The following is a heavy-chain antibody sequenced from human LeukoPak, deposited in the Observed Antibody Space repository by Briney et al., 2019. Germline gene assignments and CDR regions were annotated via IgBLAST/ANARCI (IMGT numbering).Heavy chain of an antibody. CDR1: GYTFTGYY. V-gene: IGHV1-2*06. J-gene: IGHJ4*02. D-gene: IGHD6-19*01. CDR3: ARSTGYSGGYNDY. CDR2: INPNSGGT. Sequence: ASVKVSCKASGYTFTGYYMHWVRQAPGQGLEWMGRINPNSGGTKYAQKFQGRVTMTRDTSISTAYMELSRLRSDDTAVYYCARSTGYSGGYNDYWGQGALVTVSS.